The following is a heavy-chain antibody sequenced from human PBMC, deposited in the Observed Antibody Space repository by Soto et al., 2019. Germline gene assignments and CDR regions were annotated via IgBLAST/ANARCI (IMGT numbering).Heavy chain of an antibody. CDR1: GGSISSSSYY. D-gene: IGHD6-19*01. V-gene: IGHV4-39*01. Sequence: PSETLSLTCTVSGGSISSSSYYWGWIRQPPGKGLEWIGSIYYSGSTYYNPSLKSRVTISVDTSKNQFSLKLSSVTAADTAVYYCARQASYRGWYDYWGQGTLVTVSS. J-gene: IGHJ4*02. CDR2: IYYSGST. CDR3: ARQASYRGWYDY.